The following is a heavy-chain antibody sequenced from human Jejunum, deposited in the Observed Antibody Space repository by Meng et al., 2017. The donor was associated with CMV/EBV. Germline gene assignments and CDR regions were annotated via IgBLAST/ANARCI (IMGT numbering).Heavy chain of an antibody. CDR1: GYTFTNYG. CDR3: ARVEVGITSGDY. J-gene: IGHJ4*02. CDR2: INAYNGDT. V-gene: IGHV1-18*01. D-gene: IGHD1-26*01. Sequence: PVHAWSDRMQPGASVKSSCKASGYTFTNYGITWVRQAPGQGLEWMGWINAYNGDTNYAQTLQGRVTMTTDTSTSTAYMELRSLRSDDTAVYYCARVEVGITSGDYWGQGTLVTVSS.